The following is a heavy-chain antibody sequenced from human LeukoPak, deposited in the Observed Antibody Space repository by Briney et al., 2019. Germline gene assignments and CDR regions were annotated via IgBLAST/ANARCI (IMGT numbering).Heavy chain of an antibody. D-gene: IGHD6-19*01. CDR3: AHIAGYSSGWYDPFDY. J-gene: IGHJ4*02. CDR1: GFSLRPSGVG. CDR2: SYLDDDK. V-gene: IGHV2-5*02. Sequence: SGPTLVHPTQTLTLTCTFSGFSLRPSGVGVGWIRQPQGKALEWLTLSYLDDDKRYSPSLKSRLTITKDTTKNQVVLTMTNMDPVDTATYYCAHIAGYSSGWYDPFDYWGQGTLVTVSS.